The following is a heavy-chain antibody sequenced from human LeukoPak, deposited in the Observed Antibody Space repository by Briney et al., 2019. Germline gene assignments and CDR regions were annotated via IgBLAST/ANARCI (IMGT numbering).Heavy chain of an antibody. Sequence: GGSLRLSCVASGFTFSSYWMSWVRQAPGKGLEWVANIKEDGSEKFYVDSVKGRFTISRDNAKNSLYLQMNSLRAEDTAVYYCAKVIGVAVGPLDYWGQGTLVTVSP. V-gene: IGHV3-7*01. J-gene: IGHJ4*02. CDR2: IKEDGSEK. CDR3: AKVIGVAVGPLDY. D-gene: IGHD6-19*01. CDR1: GFTFSSYW.